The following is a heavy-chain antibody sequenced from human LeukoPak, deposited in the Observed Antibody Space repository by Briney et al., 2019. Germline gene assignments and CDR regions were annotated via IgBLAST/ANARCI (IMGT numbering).Heavy chain of an antibody. D-gene: IGHD1-26*01. CDR3: ARLHTHRATGGLYFDY. CDR1: GGSISSGSYY. J-gene: IGHJ4*02. Sequence: SQTLSLTCTVSGGSISSGSYYWRWIRQPAGKGLEWIGRIYTSGSTNYNPSLKSRVTISVDTSKNQFSLKLSSVTAADTAVYYCARLHTHRATGGLYFDYWGQGTLVTVSS. V-gene: IGHV4-61*02. CDR2: IYTSGST.